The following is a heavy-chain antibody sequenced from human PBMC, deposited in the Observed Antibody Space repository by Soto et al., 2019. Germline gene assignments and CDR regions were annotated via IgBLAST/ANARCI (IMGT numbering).Heavy chain of an antibody. CDR1: GFTFSSYA. D-gene: IGHD3-10*01. V-gene: IGHV3-23*01. Sequence: SLRLSCAASGFTFSSYAMSWVRQAPGKGLEWVSAISGSGGSTYYADSVKGRFTISRDNSKNTLYLQMNSLRAEDTAVYYCAKGGVYGSGSYFRYWGQGTLVTVS. J-gene: IGHJ4*02. CDR3: AKGGVYGSGSYFRY. CDR2: ISGSGGST.